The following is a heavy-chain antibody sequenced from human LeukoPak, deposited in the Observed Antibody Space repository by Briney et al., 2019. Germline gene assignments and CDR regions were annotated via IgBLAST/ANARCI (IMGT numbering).Heavy chain of an antibody. J-gene: IGHJ4*02. Sequence: GGSLRLSCAASGFTFSSYAMHWVRQAPGKGLEYVSAISSNGGSTYYANSVKGRFTISRDNSKNTLYLQMGSLRAEDMAVYYCARVWLDRYYDSSGVLDYWGQGTLVTVSS. CDR1: GFTFSSYA. CDR2: ISSNGGST. V-gene: IGHV3-64*01. CDR3: ARVWLDRYYDSSGVLDY. D-gene: IGHD3-22*01.